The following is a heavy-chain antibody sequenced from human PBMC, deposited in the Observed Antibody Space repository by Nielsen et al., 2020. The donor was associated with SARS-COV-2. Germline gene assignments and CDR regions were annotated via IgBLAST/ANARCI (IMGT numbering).Heavy chain of an antibody. V-gene: IGHV1-24*01. CDR3: ARDQTYYYDSSGLRAFDY. D-gene: IGHD3-22*01. CDR2: FDPEDGET. J-gene: IGHJ4*02. Sequence: WVRQAPGQGLEWMGGFDPEDGETIYAQKFQGRVTMTRDTSTSTVYMELSSLRSEDTAVYYCARDQTYYYDSSGLRAFDYWGQGTLVTVSS.